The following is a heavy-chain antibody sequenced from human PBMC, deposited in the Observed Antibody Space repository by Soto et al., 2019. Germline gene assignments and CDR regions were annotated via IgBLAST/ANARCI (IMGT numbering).Heavy chain of an antibody. CDR2: TRNKANSYTT. D-gene: IGHD2-2*01. V-gene: IGHV3-72*01. CDR3: ARARGPRYCSRTSCYYYYGMDV. J-gene: IGHJ6*02. Sequence: EVQLVESGGGLVQPGGSLRLSCAASGFTFSDHYMDWVRQAPGKGLEWVGRTRNKANSYTTEYAASVKGRFTISRNDSMNSLYLQMNSLKTEDTAVYYCARARGPRYCSRTSCYYYYGMDVCGQGTTVTVSS. CDR1: GFTFSDHY.